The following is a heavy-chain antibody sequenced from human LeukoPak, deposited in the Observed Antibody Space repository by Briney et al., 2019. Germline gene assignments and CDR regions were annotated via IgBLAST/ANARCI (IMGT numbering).Heavy chain of an antibody. D-gene: IGHD2-2*01. CDR3: AKRTVVGSTNVFDY. Sequence: GGSLRLSCAASGVTVSTNYMTWVRQAPGKGLEWVSVIYSGGSTFYADSVKGRFTISRDNSRNTLYLQMNSLRVEDTAVYFCAKRTVVGSTNVFDYWGQGTLVTVSS. CDR2: IYSGGST. V-gene: IGHV3-66*01. J-gene: IGHJ4*02. CDR1: GVTVSTNY.